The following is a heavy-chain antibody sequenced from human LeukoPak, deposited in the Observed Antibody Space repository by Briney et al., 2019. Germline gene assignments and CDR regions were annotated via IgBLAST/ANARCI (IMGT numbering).Heavy chain of an antibody. V-gene: IGHV3-23*01. CDR1: GFTFSTYT. CDR2: IGSSGGGI. Sequence: GGSLRLSCAASGFTFSTYTMYWVRHPPGKRLEWVSIIGSSGGGIHYADSVKGRFTISRDNSKNALYLRMNSLRVEDTAVYYCAIDPNWGTHSWGQGVLVTVSS. CDR3: AIDPNWGTHS. D-gene: IGHD7-27*01. J-gene: IGHJ4*02.